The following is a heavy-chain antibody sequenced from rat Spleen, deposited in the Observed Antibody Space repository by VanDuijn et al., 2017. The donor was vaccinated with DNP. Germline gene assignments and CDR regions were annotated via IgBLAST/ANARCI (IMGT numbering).Heavy chain of an antibody. CDR2: ISYDGGST. CDR3: ATSTGISLYAMDA. V-gene: IGHV5-20*01. J-gene: IGHJ4*01. D-gene: IGHD1-9*01. CDR1: GFTFSDYY. Sequence: EVQLVESGGGLVQPGRSLKLSCAASGFTFSDYYMAWVRQAPTKGLKWVAYISYDGGSTYYGDSVKGRFTISRDGAKSTLFLQMDSLRSEDTATYYCATSTGISLYAMDAWGQGTSVTVSS.